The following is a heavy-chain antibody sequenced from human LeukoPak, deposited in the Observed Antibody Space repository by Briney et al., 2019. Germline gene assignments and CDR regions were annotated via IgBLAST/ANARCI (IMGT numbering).Heavy chain of an antibody. D-gene: IGHD6-13*01. V-gene: IGHV3-30*02. Sequence: GRSLRLSCAASGFTFSSYGMHWVRQAPGKGLEWVAFIRYDGSNKYYADSVKGRFTISRDNSKNTLYLQMNSLRAEDTAVYYCAKVAPRIAAADHFDYWGQGTLVTVSS. J-gene: IGHJ4*02. CDR1: GFTFSSYG. CDR3: AKVAPRIAAADHFDY. CDR2: IRYDGSNK.